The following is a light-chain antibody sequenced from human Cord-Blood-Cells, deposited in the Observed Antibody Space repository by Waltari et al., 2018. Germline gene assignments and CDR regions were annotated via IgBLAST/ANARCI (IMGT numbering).Light chain of an antibody. Sequence: DIVMTQFPDSLAVSLGEMATIHFQSSHSFLYRSKNKNYLAWYNQKPGQPPKLLIYWASTREAGVPDRFSGSGSGTDFTLTIISLQAEDVAVYYCQQYYSTPITFGQGTRLEIK. J-gene: IGKJ5*01. CDR3: QQYYSTPIT. CDR1: HSFLYRSKNKNY. V-gene: IGKV4-1*01. CDR2: WAS.